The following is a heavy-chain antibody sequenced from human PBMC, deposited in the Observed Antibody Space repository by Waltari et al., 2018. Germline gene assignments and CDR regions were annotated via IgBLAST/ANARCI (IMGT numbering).Heavy chain of an antibody. CDR3: ARGGGGDWEWFDP. J-gene: IGHJ5*02. V-gene: IGHV4-59*01. Sequence: QVHLQESGPRLLTPSETLSLLCTVSAGAISAFYWSWVRQPPGKGLAWIGYIYYTGSTNFNPSLKSRVTMSVDTSKNQFSLKLSSVTAADTAFYYCARGGGGDWEWFDPWGQGTLVTVSS. CDR1: AGAISAFY. D-gene: IGHD2-21*02. CDR2: IYYTGST.